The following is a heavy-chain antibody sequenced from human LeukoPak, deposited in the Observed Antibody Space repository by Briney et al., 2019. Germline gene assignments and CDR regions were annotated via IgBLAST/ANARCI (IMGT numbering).Heavy chain of an antibody. D-gene: IGHD3-22*01. Sequence: PSETLSLTCTVSGGSISSGGYYWSWIRQHPGKGLEWIGYIYYSGSTYYNPSLKSRVTISVDTSKNQFSLKLSSVTAADTAVYYCARARAESYDSSGYQPQLDYWGQGTLVTDSS. CDR2: IYYSGST. CDR1: GGSISSGGYY. V-gene: IGHV4-31*03. J-gene: IGHJ4*02. CDR3: ARARAESYDSSGYQPQLDY.